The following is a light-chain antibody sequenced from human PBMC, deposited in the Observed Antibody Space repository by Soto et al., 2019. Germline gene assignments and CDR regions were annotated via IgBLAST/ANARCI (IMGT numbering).Light chain of an antibody. J-gene: IGLJ1*01. V-gene: IGLV2-14*01. Sequence: QSALTQPASVSGSPVQSITISCTGNSSDVGGYNYVSWYQQHPGKAPKLMIYEVSNRPSGVSTRCSGSKSGNTASLIISGLQAEDEADYYCSSYTSSSTLVFGTGTKVTVL. CDR1: SSDVGGYNY. CDR3: SSYTSSSTLV. CDR2: EVS.